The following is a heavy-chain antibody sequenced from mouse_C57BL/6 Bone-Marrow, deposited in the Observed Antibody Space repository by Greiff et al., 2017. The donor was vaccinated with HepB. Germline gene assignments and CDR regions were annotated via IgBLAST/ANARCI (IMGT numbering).Heavy chain of an antibody. J-gene: IGHJ1*03. Sequence: DVMLVESGGGLVQPGGSMKLSCVASGFTFSNYWMNWVRQSPEKGLEWVAQIRLKSDNYATHYAESVKGRFTISRDDSKSSVYLQMNNLRAEDTGIYYCTVPFYWYFDVWGTGTTVTVSS. V-gene: IGHV6-3*01. CDR1: GFTFSNYW. CDR2: IRLKSDNYAT. CDR3: TVPFYWYFDV.